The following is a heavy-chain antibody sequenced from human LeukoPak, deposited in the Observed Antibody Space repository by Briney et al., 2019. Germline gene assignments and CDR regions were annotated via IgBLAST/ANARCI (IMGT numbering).Heavy chain of an antibody. CDR2: ISYDGSNK. D-gene: IGHD5-18*01. CDR1: GFTFSSYA. Sequence: GGSLRLSCAASGFTFSSYAMHWVRQAPGKGLEWVAVISYDGSNKYYADSVKGRFTISRDNSKNTLYLQMNSLRAEDTAVYYCARDMDLDTAMVDAFDIWGQGTMVTVSS. CDR3: ARDMDLDTAMVDAFDI. J-gene: IGHJ3*02. V-gene: IGHV3-30-3*01.